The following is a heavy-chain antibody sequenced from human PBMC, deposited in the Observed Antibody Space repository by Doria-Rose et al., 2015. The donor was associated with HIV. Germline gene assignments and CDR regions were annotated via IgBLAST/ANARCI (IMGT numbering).Heavy chain of an antibody. D-gene: IGHD2-15*01. V-gene: IGHV3-33*06. CDR2: IWYDGSNK. J-gene: IGHJ4*02. CDR3: AKDTGGWRTGSDY. Sequence: QVQLVQSGGGVVQPGTSLRLSCVASGFTFGSYGMHWVRQAPGKGLEWVAVIWYDGSNKYYGDSVKGRFTISRDSSKNTLYLQMNSLRVEDTAVYFCAKDTGGWRTGSDYWGQGTLVTVSS. CDR1: GFTFGSYG.